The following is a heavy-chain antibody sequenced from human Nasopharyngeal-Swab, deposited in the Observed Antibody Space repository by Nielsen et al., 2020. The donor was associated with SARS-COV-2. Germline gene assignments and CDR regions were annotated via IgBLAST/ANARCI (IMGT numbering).Heavy chain of an antibody. CDR2: INPNSGST. CDR3: AREGGPLVGYCYGIDV. J-gene: IGHJ6*02. V-gene: IGHV1-8*01. D-gene: IGHD2-8*02. CDR1: GYTFTSYD. Sequence: ASVKVSCKASGYTFTSYDINWVRQATGQGLEWMGWINPNSGSTNYAQKFQGRVTMTRDTSSSTAYMELSRLRSEDAAVYYCAREGGPLVGYCYGIDVWGQGTPVTVSS.